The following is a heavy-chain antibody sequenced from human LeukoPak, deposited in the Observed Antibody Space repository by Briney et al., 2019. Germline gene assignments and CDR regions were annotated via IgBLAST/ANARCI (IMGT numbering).Heavy chain of an antibody. J-gene: IGHJ4*02. Sequence: SVKVSCKASGGTFSNYAISWVRQAPGQGLEWMGGIIPIFGTANYAQKFQGRVTITADESTSTAYMELSSLRSEDTAVYYCASRHVDTAMVTLDYWGQGTLVTVSS. CDR3: ASRHVDTAMVTLDY. V-gene: IGHV1-69*13. D-gene: IGHD5-18*01. CDR1: GGTFSNYA. CDR2: IIPIFGTA.